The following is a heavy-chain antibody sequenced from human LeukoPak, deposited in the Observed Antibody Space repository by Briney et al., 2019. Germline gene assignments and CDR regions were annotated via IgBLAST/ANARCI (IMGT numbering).Heavy chain of an antibody. J-gene: IGHJ3*02. CDR3: LTTDDAFDI. D-gene: IGHD4-11*01. CDR1: EFTFSSYW. Sequence: GGSLRLSCAASEFTFSSYWMSWVRQAPGKGLEWVANIKQDGSEKYYVDSVKGRFTISRDNAKNSLYLQMNSLRAEDTAVYYCLTTDDAFDIWGQGTMVTVSS. CDR2: IKQDGSEK. V-gene: IGHV3-7*01.